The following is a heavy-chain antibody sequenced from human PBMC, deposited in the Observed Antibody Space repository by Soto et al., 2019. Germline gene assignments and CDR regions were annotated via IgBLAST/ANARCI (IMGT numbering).Heavy chain of an antibody. CDR2: INHSGST. J-gene: IGHJ6*03. V-gene: IGHV4-34*01. CDR3: ARGLQYYYYYMDV. Sequence: QVQLQQWGAGLLKPSATLSLTCAVYGGSFSGYYWSWIRQPPGKGLEWIGEINHSGSTNYNPSLKSRVTISVDTSKNQFSLKLSSVTAADTAVYYCARGLQYYYYYMDVWGKGTTVTVSS. CDR1: GGSFSGYY.